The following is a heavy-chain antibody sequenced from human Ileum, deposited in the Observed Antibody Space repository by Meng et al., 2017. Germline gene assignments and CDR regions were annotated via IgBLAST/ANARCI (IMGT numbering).Heavy chain of an antibody. D-gene: IGHD6-13*01. CDR2: ISDSGGRT. CDR3: AKGQTNSWYYFDY. Sequence: GGSLSLSCAASGFTFSNYPMSWVRQAPGKGLEWVSVISDSGGRTYYTDSVKGRFSISRDNSKNTLYLQMNSLRAEDTAVYYCAKGQTNSWYYFDYWGQGTLVTVSS. V-gene: IGHV3-23*01. CDR1: GFTFSNYP. J-gene: IGHJ4*02.